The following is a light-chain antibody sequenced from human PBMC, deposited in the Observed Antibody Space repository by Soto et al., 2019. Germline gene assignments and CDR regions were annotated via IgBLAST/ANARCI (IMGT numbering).Light chain of an antibody. J-gene: IGKJ1*01. CDR1: QSVHNF. CDR2: GAS. V-gene: IGKV3-11*01. Sequence: EVVLKQSPATMSLSPGERSTLSGKASQSVHNFLAWYQQNPGQANRLLIYGASNRAAGIPARFSGSGSGTDFTLTISSLEPEDFAVYYCKQRSNWPETVGQGNKVAIK. CDR3: KQRSNWPET.